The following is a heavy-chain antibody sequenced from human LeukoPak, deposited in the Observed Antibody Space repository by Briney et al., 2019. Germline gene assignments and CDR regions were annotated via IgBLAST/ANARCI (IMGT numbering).Heavy chain of an antibody. J-gene: IGHJ4*02. CDR3: ARDAYDFWSGYFRYFDY. D-gene: IGHD3-3*01. Sequence: GGSLRLSCAASGFTFSSYGMHLVRQAPGKGLEWVGVIWYDGSNKYYADSVKGRFTISRDNSKNTLYLQMNSLRAEDTAVYYCARDAYDFWSGYFRYFDYWGQGTLVTVSS. V-gene: IGHV3-33*01. CDR1: GFTFSSYG. CDR2: IWYDGSNK.